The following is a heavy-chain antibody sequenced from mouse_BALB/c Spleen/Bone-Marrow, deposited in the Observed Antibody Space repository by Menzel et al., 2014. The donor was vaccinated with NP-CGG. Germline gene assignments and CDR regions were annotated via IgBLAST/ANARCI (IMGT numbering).Heavy chain of an antibody. CDR2: INPSSGYA. CDR1: GYTFTSYT. J-gene: IGHJ3*01. D-gene: IGHD2-14*01. Sequence: QVQLQQPGAELARPGASAKMSCKASGYTFTSYTMHWVKQRPGQGLEWIGYINPSSGYANYNQKFKDKATLTADKSSSTAYMQLSSLTSVDSAVYYCARSAYYRSLFAYWGQGTLVTVSA. V-gene: IGHV1-4*01. CDR3: ARSAYYRSLFAY.